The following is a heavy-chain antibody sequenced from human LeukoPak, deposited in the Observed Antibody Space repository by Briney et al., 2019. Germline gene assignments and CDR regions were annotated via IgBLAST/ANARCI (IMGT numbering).Heavy chain of an antibody. CDR2: INDSSSLT. V-gene: IGHV3-48*02. CDR1: GFTFSIFG. CDR3: AKVIRGGYGVDA. J-gene: IGHJ6*02. D-gene: IGHD3-10*01. Sequence: GGSLTLSCAASGFTFSIFGMKCVRQAPGKGLEWLSYINDSSSLTYYAHSVKGRFTISRDNAKNSLSLQLNSLRDEDTAVYFCAKVIRGGYGVDAGAQGTWVTVPS.